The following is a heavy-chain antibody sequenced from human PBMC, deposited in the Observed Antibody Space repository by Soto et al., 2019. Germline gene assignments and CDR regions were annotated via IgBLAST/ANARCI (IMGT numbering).Heavy chain of an antibody. D-gene: IGHD2-15*01. Sequence: QVQLVESGGGVVQPGRSVRLSCAASGFTFSSYGKHWVRQAPGKGLEWVAVIWYDGSNKYYADSVKGRFTISRDNFKNTMYLQMNSLRAEDTAVYYCARGECSGGSCSFYYYYYGMDVWGQGTTVTVSS. V-gene: IGHV3-33*01. CDR1: GFTFSSYG. CDR2: IWYDGSNK. CDR3: ARGECSGGSCSFYYYYYGMDV. J-gene: IGHJ6*01.